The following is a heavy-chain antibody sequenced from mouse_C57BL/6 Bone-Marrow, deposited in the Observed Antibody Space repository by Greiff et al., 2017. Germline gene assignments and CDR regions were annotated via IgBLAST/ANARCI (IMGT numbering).Heavy chain of an antibody. CDR1: GYTFTSYT. J-gene: IGHJ2*01. V-gene: IGHV1-4*01. CDR2: INPSSGYT. Sequence: VQLVESGAELARPGASVKMSCKASGYTFTSYTMHWVKQRPGQGLEWIGYINPSSGYTKYNQKFKDKATLTADKSSSTAYMQLSSLTSEDSAVYYCARYHYGSSYGYWGQGTTLTVSS. CDR3: ARYHYGSSYGY. D-gene: IGHD1-1*01.